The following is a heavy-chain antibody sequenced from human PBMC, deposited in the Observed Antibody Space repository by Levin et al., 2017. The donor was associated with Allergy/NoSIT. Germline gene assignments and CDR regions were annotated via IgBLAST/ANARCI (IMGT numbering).Heavy chain of an antibody. J-gene: IGHJ4*02. CDR3: AITAGPTDFDF. V-gene: IGHV1-18*01. D-gene: IGHD6-13*01. CDR1: GYSFSGYY. Sequence: GESLKISCKTSGYSFSGYYIIWVRQAPGQGLEWIGKFSAYNDDADYAEKFKGRVTMTADTSTTTAYLELRSRRSDDTALYSCAITAGPTDFDFWGQGTLVSVSS. CDR2: FSAYNDDA.